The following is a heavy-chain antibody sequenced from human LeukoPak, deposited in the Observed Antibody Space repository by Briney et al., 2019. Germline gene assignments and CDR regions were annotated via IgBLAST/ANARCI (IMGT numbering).Heavy chain of an antibody. J-gene: IGHJ6*04. V-gene: IGHV3-48*03. CDR2: ISSSGSTI. D-gene: IGHD3-10*02. CDR1: GFTFDNHA. Sequence: PGGSLRLSCVASGFTFDNHAMTWVRQAPGKGLEWVSYISSSGSTIYYADSVKGRFTISRDNAKNSLYLQMNSLRAEDTAVYYCAELGITMIGGVWGKGTTVTISS. CDR3: AELGITMIGGV.